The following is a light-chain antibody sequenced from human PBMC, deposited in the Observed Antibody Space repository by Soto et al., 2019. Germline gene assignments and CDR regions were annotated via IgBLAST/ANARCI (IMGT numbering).Light chain of an antibody. V-gene: IGKV3-20*01. CDR1: ENVSNNY. CDR2: GSS. J-gene: IGKJ2*01. Sequence: EVVLTQSPGTLSLSPGERATLSCRASENVSNNYLAWYQQKPGQAPRLLIFGSSDRAAGIPDRFSGSGSGTDFTLANSRPEPEDFAVYYCQQYESSPPYTFGQGTKLEIK. CDR3: QQYESSPPYT.